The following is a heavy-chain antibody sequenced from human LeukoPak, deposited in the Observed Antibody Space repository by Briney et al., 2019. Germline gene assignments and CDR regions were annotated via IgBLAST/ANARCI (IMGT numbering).Heavy chain of an antibody. Sequence: ASVKVSCKXSGNTFTSYYMHWVRQAPGQGLEWMGIINPSGATTTYAHKFQGRVTMTRDTSTSTVYMELSSLRSEDTAMYYCARMGDSSGYPDYWGQGTLVTVSS. D-gene: IGHD3-22*01. CDR2: INPSGATT. V-gene: IGHV1-46*01. J-gene: IGHJ4*02. CDR3: ARMGDSSGYPDY. CDR1: GNTFTSYY.